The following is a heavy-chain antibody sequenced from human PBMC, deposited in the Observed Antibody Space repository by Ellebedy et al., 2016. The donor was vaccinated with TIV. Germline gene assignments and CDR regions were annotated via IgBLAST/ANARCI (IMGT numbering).Heavy chain of an antibody. Sequence: MPSETLSLTCAISGDTVSAITAAWDWFRQSPSRGLEWLGRTYYRSKWNHDYSESVKSRISIKSDTSKNHFSLQLTSVSPEDTAMYYCARGNYYGTGRPRAFDIWGQGTMVTVSS. J-gene: IGHJ3*02. V-gene: IGHV6-1*01. CDR1: GDTVSAITAA. CDR3: ARGNYYGTGRPRAFDI. CDR2: TYYRSKWNH. D-gene: IGHD3-10*01.